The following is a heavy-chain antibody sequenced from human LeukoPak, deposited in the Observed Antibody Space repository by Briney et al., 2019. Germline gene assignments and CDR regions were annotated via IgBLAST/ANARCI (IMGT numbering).Heavy chain of an antibody. CDR3: ARAVLAGPTVNWFDP. Sequence: SESLSLTCTVSGGSISSSSYYWSWIRQPAGKGLEWIGRIYTSGSTNYNPSLKSRVTMSVDTSKNQFSLKLSSVTAADTAVYYCARAVLAGPTVNWFDPWGQGTLVTVSS. V-gene: IGHV4-61*02. CDR1: GGSISSSSYY. D-gene: IGHD6-19*01. CDR2: IYTSGST. J-gene: IGHJ5*02.